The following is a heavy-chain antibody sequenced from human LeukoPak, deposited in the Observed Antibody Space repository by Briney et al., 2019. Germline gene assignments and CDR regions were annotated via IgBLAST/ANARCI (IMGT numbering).Heavy chain of an antibody. V-gene: IGHV4-30-2*01. J-gene: IGHJ5*02. CDR3: ARGLKGYSSVDLFDP. CDR2: IYHSGST. D-gene: IGHD6-25*01. Sequence: SQTLSLTCAVSGGSISSGGYSWSWIRQPPGKGLEWIGYIYHSGSTYYNPSLKSRVTISVDRSKNQFSLKLSSVTAADTAVYYCARGLKGYSSVDLFDPWGQGTLVTVSS. CDR1: GGSISSGGYS.